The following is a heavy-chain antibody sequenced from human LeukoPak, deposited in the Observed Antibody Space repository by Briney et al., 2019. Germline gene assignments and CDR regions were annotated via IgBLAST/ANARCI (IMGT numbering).Heavy chain of an antibody. V-gene: IGHV3-30*18. D-gene: IGHD3-10*01. CDR3: AKDLESGPMVRGDY. J-gene: IGHJ4*02. Sequence: GRPLRLSCAASGFNFSSYGMHWVRQAPGKGLEWVAVISYDGSNKYYADSVKGRFTISRDNSKNTLYLQMNSLRAEDTAVYYCAKDLESGPMVRGDYWGQGTLVTVSS. CDR2: ISYDGSNK. CDR1: GFNFSSYG.